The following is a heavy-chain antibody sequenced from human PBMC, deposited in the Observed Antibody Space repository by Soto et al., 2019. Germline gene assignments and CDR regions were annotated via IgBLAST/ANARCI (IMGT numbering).Heavy chain of an antibody. J-gene: IGHJ6*02. CDR3: ARSSSGDYYGMDV. V-gene: IGHV1-69*13. CDR1: GGTFSSHA. Sequence: SVKVSCKASGGTFSSHAISWVRQAPGQGLEWMGGIIPIFGTANYAQKFQGRVTITADESTSTAYMELSSLRSEDTAVYYCARSSSGDYYGMDVWGQGTTVTVSS. D-gene: IGHD6-19*01. CDR2: IIPIFGTA.